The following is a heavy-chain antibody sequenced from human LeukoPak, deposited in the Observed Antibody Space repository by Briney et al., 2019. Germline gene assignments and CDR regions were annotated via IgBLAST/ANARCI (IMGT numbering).Heavy chain of an antibody. CDR1: GFTFTSSV. CDR3: AAGHCSSTSCYPVSFDP. CDR2: IVVGSGNT. J-gene: IGHJ5*02. V-gene: IGHV1-58*02. Sequence: PWASVKVSCKASGFTFTSSVMQWVRQARGQRLEWIGWIVVGSGNTNYAQKFQERVTITRDMSTSTAYMELSSLRSEDTAVYYCAAGHCSSTSCYPVSFDPWGQGTLVTVSS. D-gene: IGHD2-2*01.